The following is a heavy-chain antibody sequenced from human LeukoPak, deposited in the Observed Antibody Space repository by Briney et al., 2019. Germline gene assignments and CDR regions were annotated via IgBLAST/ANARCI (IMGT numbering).Heavy chain of an antibody. Sequence: SETLSLACTVSGGSISSYYWSWIRQPAGKGLEWIGRIYTSGSTNYNPSLKSRVTMSVDTSKNQFSLKLSSVTAADTAVYYCARDHPGQQLQGVGFYYYYYMDVWGKGTTVTVSS. D-gene: IGHD6-13*01. V-gene: IGHV4-4*07. CDR1: GGSISSYY. CDR3: ARDHPGQQLQGVGFYYYYYMDV. CDR2: IYTSGST. J-gene: IGHJ6*03.